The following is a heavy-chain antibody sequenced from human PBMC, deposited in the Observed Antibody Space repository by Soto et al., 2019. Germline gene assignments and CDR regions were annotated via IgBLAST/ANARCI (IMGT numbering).Heavy chain of an antibody. CDR1: GGSISNYY. CDR2: IYYSGST. D-gene: IGHD1-26*01. Sequence: SETLSLTCTVSGGSISNYYWIWIRQPPGRGLEWIGYIYYSGSTNYNPSLKSRVTISVDTSKNQFSLKLSSVTAADTAVYYCARHGGVSGATFLFDSWGQGTLVTVSS. J-gene: IGHJ4*02. V-gene: IGHV4-59*08. CDR3: ARHGGVSGATFLFDS.